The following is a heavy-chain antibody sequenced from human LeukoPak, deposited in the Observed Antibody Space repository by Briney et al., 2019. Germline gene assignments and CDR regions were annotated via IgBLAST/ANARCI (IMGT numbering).Heavy chain of an antibody. CDR3: ARDRVSSGWYFDY. Sequence: GGSLRLSCAASGFTFSSYWMSWVRQAPGKGLEGVANIKQDGSEKYYVDSVKGRFTISRDNAKNSLYLQMNSLRAEDTAVYYCARDRVSSGWYFDYWGQGTLVTVSS. D-gene: IGHD6-19*01. CDR1: GFTFSSYW. CDR2: IKQDGSEK. J-gene: IGHJ4*02. V-gene: IGHV3-7*03.